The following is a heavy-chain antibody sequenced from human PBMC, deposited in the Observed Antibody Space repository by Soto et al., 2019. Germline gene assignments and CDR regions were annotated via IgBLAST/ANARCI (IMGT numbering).Heavy chain of an antibody. V-gene: IGHV4-59*01. D-gene: IGHD4-17*01. CDR2: ISYSGST. Sequence: SETLSLACTVSGGSISSYYWSWIRQPPGKGLEWIGYISYSGSTNYNPSLKSRVTISVDTSKSQFSLKLSSVTAADTAVYYCARTTYGDYSYFDYWAQRTLVTVSS. CDR3: ARTTYGDYSYFDY. CDR1: GGSISSYY. J-gene: IGHJ4*02.